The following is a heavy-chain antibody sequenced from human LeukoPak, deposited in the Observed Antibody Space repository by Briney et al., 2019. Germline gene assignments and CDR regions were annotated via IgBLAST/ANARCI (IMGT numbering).Heavy chain of an antibody. CDR3: ASYRYGSSFAFDI. CDR1: GFALSSTA. CDR2: IAISDGKT. D-gene: IGHD6-6*01. J-gene: IGHJ3*02. V-gene: IGHV3-23*01. Sequence: GGSLRLSCAASGFALSSTAMSWVRQAPGKGLEWVSTIAISDGKTYYADSVKGRFTISRDNSKNTLYLQMNSLRAEDTAVYYCASYRYGSSFAFDIWGQGTMVTVSS.